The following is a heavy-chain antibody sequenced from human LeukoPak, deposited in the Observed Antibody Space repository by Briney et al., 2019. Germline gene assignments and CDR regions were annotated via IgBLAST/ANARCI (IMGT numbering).Heavy chain of an antibody. Sequence: GGPLRLSCAASGFTFSSYAMSWVRQAPGKGLEWVSAISGSGGSTYYADSVKGRFTISRDNSKNTLYLQMNSLRAEDTAVYYCAKASMVRGPYYYGMDVWGQGTTVTVSS. D-gene: IGHD3-10*01. CDR1: GFTFSSYA. CDR3: AKASMVRGPYYYGMDV. J-gene: IGHJ6*02. CDR2: ISGSGGST. V-gene: IGHV3-23*01.